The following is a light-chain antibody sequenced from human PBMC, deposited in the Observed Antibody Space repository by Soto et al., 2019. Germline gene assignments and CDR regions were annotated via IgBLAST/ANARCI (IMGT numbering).Light chain of an antibody. CDR1: QRVETF. Sequence: DIVMTQSPAILSVSPGERATLSCRASQRVETFLAWFQHKAGQAPRLLIFGASTRAAGVPARFSGGGSGTEFTLAIDSLRSEDFAVYFCQQYHAWPPGTFGGGTKVDIK. V-gene: IGKV3-15*01. J-gene: IGKJ4*01. CDR2: GAS. CDR3: QQYHAWPPGT.